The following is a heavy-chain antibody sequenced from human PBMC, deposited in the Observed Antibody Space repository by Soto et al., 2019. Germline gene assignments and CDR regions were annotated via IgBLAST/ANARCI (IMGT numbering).Heavy chain of an antibody. CDR3: ARDGGRHSGGIDY. D-gene: IGHD1-26*01. J-gene: IGHJ4*02. CDR2: IIPIFGTA. V-gene: IGHV1-69*13. Sequence: SVKVSCKASGGTFSSYSTNWVRQAPGQGLEWMGEIIPIFGTANYAQQFQGRVTITADESTSTAYMELSSLRSEDTAVYYCARDGGRHSGGIDYWGQGTLVTVSS. CDR1: GGTFSSYS.